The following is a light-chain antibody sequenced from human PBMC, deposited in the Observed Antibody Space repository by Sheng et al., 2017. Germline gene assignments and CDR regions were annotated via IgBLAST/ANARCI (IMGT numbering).Light chain of an antibody. V-gene: IGKV1-5*03. CDR2: KAS. J-gene: IGKJ1*01. CDR3: QQYIRYSLT. Sequence: DIQMTQSPSTLSASIGDRVTITCRASQNINSWLAWYQQKPGKAPKLLIYKASTLESGVPSSFNGSGSGTEFTLTISSLQPDDFATYYCQQYIRYSLTFGQGTKGGIQT. CDR1: QNINSW.